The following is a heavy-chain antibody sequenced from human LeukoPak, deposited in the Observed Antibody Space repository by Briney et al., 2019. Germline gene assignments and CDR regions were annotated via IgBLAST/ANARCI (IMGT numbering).Heavy chain of an antibody. D-gene: IGHD1-26*01. CDR1: GFTFSSYS. CDR2: ISTSSSYI. J-gene: IGHJ3*02. CDR3: ARVRSGSYFPGPDAFDI. Sequence: GGSLRLSCAAYGFTFSSYSMNWVRQAPGKGLEWVSFISTSSSYIYYADSVKGRFTISRDNAKNSLYLEMNSLRAEDTAVYYCARVRSGSYFPGPDAFDIWGQGTMVTVSS. V-gene: IGHV3-21*01.